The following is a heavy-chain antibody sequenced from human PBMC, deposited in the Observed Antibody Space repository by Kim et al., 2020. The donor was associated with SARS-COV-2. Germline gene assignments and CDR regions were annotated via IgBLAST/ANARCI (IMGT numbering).Heavy chain of an antibody. V-gene: IGHV4-39*01. Sequence: LKSRVTISVDTSKNQFSLKLSSVTAADTAVYYCARRRHIAAPRQYNWFDPWGQGTLVTVSS. J-gene: IGHJ5*02. CDR3: ARRRHIAAPRQYNWFDP. D-gene: IGHD6-6*01.